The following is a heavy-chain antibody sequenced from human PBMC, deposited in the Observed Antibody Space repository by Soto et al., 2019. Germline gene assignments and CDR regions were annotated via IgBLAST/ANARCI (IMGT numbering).Heavy chain of an antibody. CDR1: GFTLSGYW. CDR2: IKQDGSDQ. D-gene: IGHD3-16*01. J-gene: IGHJ4*02. CDR3: ARGGGNFDQ. V-gene: IGHV3-7*04. Sequence: EVQLVESGGGLVQPGGSLRLTCAASGFTLSGYWMSWVRQAPGRGLEWVANIKQDGSDQRYVDSVKGRFTISRDNAKNSLYLQMNSLRAEDTAVYFWARGGGNFDQWGQGTLVTVSS.